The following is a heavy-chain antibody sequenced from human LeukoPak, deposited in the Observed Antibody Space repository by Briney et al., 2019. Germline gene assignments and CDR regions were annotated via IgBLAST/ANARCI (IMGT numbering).Heavy chain of an antibody. V-gene: IGHV3-53*04. Sequence: GGSLRLSCAASGFTVSSNYMSWVRQAPGKGLEWVSVIYSGGSTYYADSVKGRFTISRHNSKNTLYLQMNSLRAEDTAVYYCARAPGWELRDFGYYFDYWGQGTLVTVSS. J-gene: IGHJ4*02. CDR1: GFTVSSNY. D-gene: IGHD1-26*01. CDR3: ARAPGWELRDFGYYFDY. CDR2: IYSGGST.